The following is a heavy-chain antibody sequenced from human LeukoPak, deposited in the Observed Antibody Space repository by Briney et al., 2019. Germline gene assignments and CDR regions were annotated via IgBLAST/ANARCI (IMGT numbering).Heavy chain of an antibody. CDR1: GGSISSSSYY. Sequence: SETLSLTCTVSGGSISSSSYYWGWIRQPPGKGLEWIGSIYYSGSTYYNPSLKSRVTISVDTSKSQFSLKLSSVTAADTAVYYCASPAGPRVHPLDYWGQGTLVTVSS. CDR3: ASPAGPRVHPLDY. D-gene: IGHD6-19*01. J-gene: IGHJ4*02. V-gene: IGHV4-39*01. CDR2: IYYSGST.